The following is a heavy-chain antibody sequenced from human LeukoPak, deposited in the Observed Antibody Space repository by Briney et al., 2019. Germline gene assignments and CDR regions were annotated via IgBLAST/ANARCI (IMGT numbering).Heavy chain of an antibody. CDR2: SRNKAKSYST. Sequence: PGGSLRLSCAASGFTFIDYYMDWVRQAPGKGLEWVGRSRNKAKSYSTEYAAPVKGGFTISRDESKNSMYLQMNSLKTEDTAVYFCARRGFSDSRGFYPDFDYWGRGTLVTVSS. CDR1: GFTFIDYY. J-gene: IGHJ4*02. V-gene: IGHV3-72*01. CDR3: ARRGFSDSRGFYPDFDY. D-gene: IGHD3-22*01.